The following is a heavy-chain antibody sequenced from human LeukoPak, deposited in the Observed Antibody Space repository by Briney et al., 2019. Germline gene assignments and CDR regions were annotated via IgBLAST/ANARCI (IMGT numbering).Heavy chain of an antibody. J-gene: IGHJ3*02. V-gene: IGHV1-8*03. D-gene: IGHD6-13*01. CDR2: MNPNSGNT. Sequence: AASVKVSCKASGYTFTGYYMHWVRQAPGQGLEWMGWMNPNSGNTGYAQKFQGRVTITRNTSISTAYMELSSLRSEDTAVYYCASSLGGKIAAAGTSSAFDIWGQGTMVTVSS. CDR1: GYTFTGYY. CDR3: ASSLGGKIAAAGTSSAFDI.